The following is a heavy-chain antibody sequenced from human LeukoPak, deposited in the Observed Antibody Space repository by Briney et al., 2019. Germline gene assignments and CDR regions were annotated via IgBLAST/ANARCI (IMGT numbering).Heavy chain of an antibody. CDR1: GFTFSSYG. CDR3: ARGQSSSTSYNWFDP. J-gene: IGHJ5*02. V-gene: IGHV3-30*03. D-gene: IGHD2-2*01. Sequence: GASLRLSCAASGFTFSSYGMHWVRQAPGKGLEWVAVISYDGSNKGYADSVKGRFTISRDNAKNSLYLQMNSLRAEDTAVYYCARGQSSSTSYNWFDPWGQGTLVTVSS. CDR2: ISYDGSNK.